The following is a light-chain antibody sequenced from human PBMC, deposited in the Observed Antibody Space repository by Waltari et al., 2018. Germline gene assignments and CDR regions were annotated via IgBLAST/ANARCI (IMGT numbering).Light chain of an antibody. J-gene: IGLJ1*01. CDR2: EVN. Sequence: QSALTQPASVSGSPGQSLTISCTGTSNDVGSYNLVPWYQQRPGKAPKFIIYEVNRRPSGLSSRFSGSKSGNTASLTISGLQAEDEADYFCCSYAGVTTFYVFGTGTRVTVL. V-gene: IGLV2-23*02. CDR3: CSYAGVTTFYV. CDR1: SNDVGSYNL.